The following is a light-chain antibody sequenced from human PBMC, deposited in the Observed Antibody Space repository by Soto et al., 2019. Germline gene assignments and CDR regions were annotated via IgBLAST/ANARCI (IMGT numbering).Light chain of an antibody. CDR3: QQSYTTASIT. V-gene: IGKV1-39*01. CDR2: AAS. CDR1: QSISRN. Sequence: DIQMTQSPSSLSASVGDRVTITCRASQSISRNLNWYQHKPGKAPKLLIYAASSLQNGVPSRFSGGGSGTEFTLSISSRQPEDVGTYYCQQSYTTASITFGQGTRLEIK. J-gene: IGKJ5*01.